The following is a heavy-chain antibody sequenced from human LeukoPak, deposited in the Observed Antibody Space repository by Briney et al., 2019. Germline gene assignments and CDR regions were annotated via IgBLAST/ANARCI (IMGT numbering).Heavy chain of an antibody. CDR2: INPNSGGT. D-gene: IGHD6-19*01. CDR3: ARALHRVAVAGTRF. CDR1: GYTFTGYY. Sequence: ASVKVSCKASGYTFTGYYMHWVRQAPGQGLEWMGWINPNSGGTNYAQKFQGRVTMTRDTSISTAYMELGRLRSDDTAVYYCARALHRVAVAGTRFWGQGTLVTVSS. J-gene: IGHJ4*02. V-gene: IGHV1-2*02.